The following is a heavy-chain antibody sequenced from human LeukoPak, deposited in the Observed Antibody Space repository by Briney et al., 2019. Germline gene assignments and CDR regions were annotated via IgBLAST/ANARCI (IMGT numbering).Heavy chain of an antibody. Sequence: PGGSLRLSCAASGFTFSSYAMHWVRQAPGKGLEYVSAISSNGGSTYYANSVKGRFTISRDNSKNTLYLQMGSLRAEDMAVYYCARGRDYYDSSDAFDIWGQGTMVTVSS. CDR1: GFTFSSYA. CDR2: ISSNGGST. J-gene: IGHJ3*02. V-gene: IGHV3-64*01. CDR3: ARGRDYYDSSDAFDI. D-gene: IGHD3-22*01.